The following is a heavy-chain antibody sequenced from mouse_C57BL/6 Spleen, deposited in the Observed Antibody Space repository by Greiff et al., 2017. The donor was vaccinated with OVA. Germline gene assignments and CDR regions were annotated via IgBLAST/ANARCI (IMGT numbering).Heavy chain of an antibody. D-gene: IGHD1-1*01. CDR1: GFTFSDYG. J-gene: IGHJ1*03. CDR2: ISSGSSTI. V-gene: IGHV5-17*01. CDR3: ARPPSSPLLYFDV. Sequence: EVKVVESGGGLVKPGGSLKLSCAASGFTFSDYGMHWVRQAPEKGLEWVAYISSGSSTIYYADTVKGRFTISRDNAKNTLFLQMTSLRSEDTAMYYCARPPSSPLLYFDVWGTGTTVTVSS.